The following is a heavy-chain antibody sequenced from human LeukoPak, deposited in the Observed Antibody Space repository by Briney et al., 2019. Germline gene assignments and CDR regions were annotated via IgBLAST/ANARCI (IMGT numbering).Heavy chain of an antibody. D-gene: IGHD2-21*02. V-gene: IGHV3-43*01. CDR2: ISWDGGST. CDR3: ARVWEVVTVGIWFDP. Sequence: GGSLRLSCAASGFTFDDYTMHWVRQAPGKGLEWVSLISWDGGSTYYADSVKGRFTISRDNSKNSLYLQMNSLRAEDTAVYYCARVWEVVTVGIWFDPWGQGTLVTVSS. CDR1: GFTFDDYT. J-gene: IGHJ5*02.